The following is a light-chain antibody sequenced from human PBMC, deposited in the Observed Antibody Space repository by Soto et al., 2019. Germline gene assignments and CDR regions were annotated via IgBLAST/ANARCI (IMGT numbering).Light chain of an antibody. J-gene: IGKJ2*01. V-gene: IGKV3-15*01. CDR1: QNVNSD. CDR3: QQYNKWPPLYT. Sequence: EIVMTQSPVILSVSPGERATLSCRASQNVNSDLAWYQQKPGQAPRILIYGASTRATDIPARISGSGSGTDFTLTISSLKSEDLAVYYCQQYNKWPPLYTLGQGTKLEIK. CDR2: GAS.